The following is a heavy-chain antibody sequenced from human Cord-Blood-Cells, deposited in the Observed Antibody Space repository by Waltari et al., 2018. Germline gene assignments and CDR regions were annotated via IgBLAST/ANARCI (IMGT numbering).Heavy chain of an antibody. CDR2: INSDGSST. CDR3: ASSYCGGDCYYFDY. D-gene: IGHD2-21*01. Sequence: EVQLVESGGGLVQPGGSLRLSCAASGFPFSSYWMHWVRQAPGKGLVWVSRINSDGSSTSYADSVQGRFTISRDNAKNTLYLQMNSLRAEDTAVYYCASSYCGGDCYYFDYWGQGTLVTVSS. J-gene: IGHJ4*02. V-gene: IGHV3-74*01. CDR1: GFPFSSYW.